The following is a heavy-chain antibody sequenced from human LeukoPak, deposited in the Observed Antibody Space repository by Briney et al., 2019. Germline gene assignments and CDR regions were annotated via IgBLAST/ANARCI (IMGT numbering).Heavy chain of an antibody. D-gene: IGHD3-22*01. J-gene: IGHJ3*02. CDR1: GFTFSSYS. CDR2: ISSSSSYI. V-gene: IGHV3-21*01. Sequence: GGSLRLSCAASGFTFSSYSMNWVRQAPGKGLEWVSSISSSSSYIYYADSVKGRFTISRDNAKNSLYLQTNSLRAEDTAVYYCARAQYYYDSSGYYRAFDTWGQGTMVTVSS. CDR3: ARAQYYYDSSGYYRAFDT.